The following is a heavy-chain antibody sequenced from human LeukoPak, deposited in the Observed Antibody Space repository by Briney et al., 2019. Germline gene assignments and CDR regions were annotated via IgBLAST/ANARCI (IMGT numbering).Heavy chain of an antibody. J-gene: IGHJ4*02. CDR2: TKSDGSSS. Sequence: GGSLRLSCAASGFTFSSYFWMHWVRQAPGKGLVWVSRTKSDGSSSTYADSVKGRFTISRDNAKNSLYLQMNTLRAEDTAVYYCVRDLDLGGYSSFEYWGQGTLVTVSS. D-gene: IGHD4-23*01. V-gene: IGHV3-74*01. CDR1: GFTFSSYFW. CDR3: VRDLDLGGYSSFEY.